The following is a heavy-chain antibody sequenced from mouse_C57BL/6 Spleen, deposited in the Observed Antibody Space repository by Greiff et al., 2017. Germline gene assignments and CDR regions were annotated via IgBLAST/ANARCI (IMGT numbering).Heavy chain of an antibody. V-gene: IGHV3-6*01. CDR2: ISYDGSN. Sequence: EVKLQESGPGLVKPSQSLSLTCSVTGYSITSGYYWNWIRQFPGNKLEWMGYISYDGSNNYNPSIKNRISITRDTSKNQFFLKLNSVTTEDTATYYCARDYSNFFLFAYWGQGTLVTVSA. D-gene: IGHD2-5*01. CDR1: GYSITSGYY. CDR3: ARDYSNFFLFAY. J-gene: IGHJ3*01.